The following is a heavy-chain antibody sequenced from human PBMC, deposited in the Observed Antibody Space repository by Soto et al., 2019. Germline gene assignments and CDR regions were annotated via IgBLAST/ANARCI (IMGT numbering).Heavy chain of an antibody. D-gene: IGHD2-21*02. CDR2: IYNSGNT. Sequence: SETLSLTCTVSGVSISSGDYYWSWIRQTPGRGLEWIGYIYNSGNTDYNPSLKSRVAISVDTSKNQFSLKLNSVTAADTAVYYCARDLWGYCGTDCYPLDVWGQGTTVTGSS. J-gene: IGHJ6*02. CDR1: GVSISSGDYY. CDR3: ARDLWGYCGTDCYPLDV. V-gene: IGHV4-61*08.